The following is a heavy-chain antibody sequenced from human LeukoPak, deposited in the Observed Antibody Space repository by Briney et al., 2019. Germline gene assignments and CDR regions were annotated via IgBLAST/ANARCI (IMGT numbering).Heavy chain of an antibody. J-gene: IGHJ6*02. CDR3: ARGQGTGYYYYYYGMDV. V-gene: IGHV3-7*01. CDR1: GFTFSSYW. Sequence: PGGSLRLSCAASGFTFSSYWMSWVRQAPGKGLEWVANINEDGSEKYYVDSVKGRFTISRDNAKNSLYLQMNSLRAEDTAVYYCARGQGTGYYYYYYGMDVWGQGTTVTVSS. CDR2: INEDGSEK. D-gene: IGHD3/OR15-3a*01.